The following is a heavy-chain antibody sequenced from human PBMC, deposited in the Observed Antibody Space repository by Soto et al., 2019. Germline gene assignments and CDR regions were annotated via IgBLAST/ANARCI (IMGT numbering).Heavy chain of an antibody. CDR3: ARAKHAYGDYDGIDY. CDR2: ISDSSSTI. J-gene: IGHJ4*02. V-gene: IGHV3-48*01. CDR1: GFTFSTYS. D-gene: IGHD4-17*01. Sequence: EVPLVESGGGLVQPGGSLRLSCAASGFTFSTYSMNWVRHAPGKGLEWLSYISDSSSTIYYADSVKGRFTISRDNAKNSLYLQMNSLRAEDTAVYYCARAKHAYGDYDGIDYWGQGTLVTVSS.